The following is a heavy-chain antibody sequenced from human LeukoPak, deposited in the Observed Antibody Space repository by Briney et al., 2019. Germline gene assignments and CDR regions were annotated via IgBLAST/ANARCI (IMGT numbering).Heavy chain of an antibody. V-gene: IGHV3-23*01. CDR3: ARSSGHAMWWFDP. J-gene: IGHJ5*02. CDR1: GFTFSSYA. CDR2: ISGSGGST. D-gene: IGHD6-19*01. Sequence: GGSLRLSCAASGFTFSSYAMSWVRQAPGKGLEWVSAISGSGGSTYYADSVKGRFTISRDNSENSLYLQMNSLRTEDTALYYCARSSGHAMWWFDPWGQGTLVTVSS.